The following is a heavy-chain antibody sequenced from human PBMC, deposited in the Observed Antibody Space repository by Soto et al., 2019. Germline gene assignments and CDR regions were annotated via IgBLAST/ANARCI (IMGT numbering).Heavy chain of an antibody. CDR1: GGTFSSYA. V-gene: IGHV1-69*12. D-gene: IGHD2-2*01. J-gene: IGHJ6*02. Sequence: QVQLVQSGAEVKKPGSSVKVSCKASGGTFSSYAISWVRQAPGQGLEWMGGIIPIFGTANYAQKFQGRVTITADESTSTAYMELSSLRSEDTAVYYCAREDIVLVPAASYYYYYGMDVWGQGTTVTVSS. CDR3: AREDIVLVPAASYYYYYGMDV. CDR2: IIPIFGTA.